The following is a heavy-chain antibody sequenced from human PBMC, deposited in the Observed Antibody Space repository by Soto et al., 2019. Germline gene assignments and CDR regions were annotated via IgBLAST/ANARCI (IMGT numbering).Heavy chain of an antibody. Sequence: SGGGLVQPGGSLRLSCAAAGFTFTTYAMSWIRQAPGKGLEWVSTVGDSDDSTYYADSVKGRFTISRDNSKNTVYLQMNSLRDEDTAVYYGTRSGWVYWGQGTLVTVSS. CDR1: GFTFTTYA. J-gene: IGHJ4*02. V-gene: IGHV3-23*01. CDR3: TRSGWVY. CDR2: VGDSDDST.